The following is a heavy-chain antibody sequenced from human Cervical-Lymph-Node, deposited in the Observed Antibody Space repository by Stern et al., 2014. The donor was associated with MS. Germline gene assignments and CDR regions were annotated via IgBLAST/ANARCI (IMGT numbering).Heavy chain of an antibody. CDR2: VYVVCHT. V-gene: IGHV3-53*01. CDR1: GFTVSTTF. CDR3: ARTAATRHFDH. J-gene: IGHJ4*02. Sequence: EVQLVESGGGLIQPGGSLRLSCVASGFTVSTTFMSWVRQAPGKGREWFSVVYVVCHTYYADSVKGRFTISRDISKNTLFLQMDSLRGEDTAVYYCARTAATRHFDHWGQGSLVTVSP. D-gene: IGHD2-2*01.